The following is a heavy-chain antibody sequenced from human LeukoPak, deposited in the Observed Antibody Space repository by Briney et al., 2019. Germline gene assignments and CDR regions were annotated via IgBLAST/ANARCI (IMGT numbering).Heavy chain of an antibody. CDR1: GYSFTNYW. CDR2: IYPGDSDT. V-gene: IGHV5-51*01. CDR3: ARHYDYDTSGYYGFDY. D-gene: IGHD3-22*01. J-gene: IGHJ4*02. Sequence: GESLKISCEGSGYSFTNYWIGWVRQMPGKGLEWMGIIYPGDSDTRYSPSLQGLVTISADRSISTAYLQWSSLEASDTAMYYCARHYDYDTSGYYGFDYWGQGTLVTVSS.